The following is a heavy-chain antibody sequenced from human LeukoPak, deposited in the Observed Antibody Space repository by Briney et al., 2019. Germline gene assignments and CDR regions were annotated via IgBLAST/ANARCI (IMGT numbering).Heavy chain of an antibody. V-gene: IGHV4-59*08. CDR3: ARHWLDSGTPDRFDY. CDR1: GGSISSYY. J-gene: IGHJ4*02. CDR2: ISDIGSI. D-gene: IGHD3-10*01. Sequence: SETLSLTCTVSGGSISSYYWSWIRQPPGKGLEWIAYISDIGSINYNPSLKSRVTISLETSKNQFSLKLSSVTAADTAVYYCARHWLDSGTPDRFDYWGQGTLVTVSS.